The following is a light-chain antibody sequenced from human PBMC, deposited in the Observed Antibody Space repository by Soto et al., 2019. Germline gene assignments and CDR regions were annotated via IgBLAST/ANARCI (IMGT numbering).Light chain of an antibody. V-gene: IGKV1-5*01. J-gene: IGKJ2*01. CDR2: DAS. Sequence: IQMTKSPSTVSASVGDRVTITCRASQSSSSSLACYQQKPGKAPKVLIYDASSLDSGVPSRFSGSGYGTEFTLTVSSLQPCYFATYSCQQYESYPYSFGQGTKLEIK. CDR3: QQYESYPYS. CDR1: QSSSSS.